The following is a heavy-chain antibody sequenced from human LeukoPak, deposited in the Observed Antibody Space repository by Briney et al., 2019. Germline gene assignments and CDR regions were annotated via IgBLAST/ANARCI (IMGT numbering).Heavy chain of an antibody. CDR3: ARANHNDY. D-gene: IGHD1-14*01. Sequence: ASVKVSCKASGYTFTDYYMHWVRQSPGQGLEWMGWINPNSGATNYAQKFQGRVTVTRDTSIRTAYMELSSLRSDDTAVYYCARANHNDYWGQGTLVTVSS. CDR1: GYTFTDYY. J-gene: IGHJ4*02. V-gene: IGHV1-2*02. CDR2: INPNSGAT.